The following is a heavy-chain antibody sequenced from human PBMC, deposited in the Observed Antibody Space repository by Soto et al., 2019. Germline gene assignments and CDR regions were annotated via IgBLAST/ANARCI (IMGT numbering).Heavy chain of an antibody. D-gene: IGHD2-21*02. CDR3: AAATVTANTEAFDV. CDR2: INPAGDDT. J-gene: IGHJ3*01. Sequence: EVQLVQSGAEVKKPGATVKISCKVSGYFFSDSYMHWVRQAPGGGLEWMGLINPAGDDTTYAERFQDRVTFTANTSTDTAYLGMTSLGSDASAVYYWAAATVTANTEAFDVWGQGTLVTVSS. V-gene: IGHV1-69-2*01. CDR1: GYFFSDSY.